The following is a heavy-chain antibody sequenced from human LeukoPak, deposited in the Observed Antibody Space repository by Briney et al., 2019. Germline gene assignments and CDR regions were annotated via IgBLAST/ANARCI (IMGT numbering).Heavy chain of an antibody. CDR2: ISSSGSTI. CDR3: VSYYDSSGYPLLFDY. J-gene: IGHJ4*02. V-gene: IGHV3-48*03. Sequence: GGSLRLSCAASGFTFSSYEMNWVRQAPGKGLEWVSYISSSGSTIYYADSVKGRFTISRDNAKNSLYLQMNSLRAEDTAVYYCVSYYDSSGYPLLFDYWGQGTLVTVSS. CDR1: GFTFSSYE. D-gene: IGHD3-22*01.